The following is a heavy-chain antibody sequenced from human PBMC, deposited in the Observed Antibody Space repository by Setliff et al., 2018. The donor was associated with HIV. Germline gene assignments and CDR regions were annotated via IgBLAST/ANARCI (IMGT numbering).Heavy chain of an antibody. CDR2: ISNSSHDI. CDR3: ARWSGRTGGF. D-gene: IGHD5-12*01. J-gene: IGHJ4*02. V-gene: IGHV3-21*05. Sequence: GGSLRLSCVASGFTFSSNWLSWVRQAPGKGPGWVSYISNSSHDINYIDSVKGRFTISRDNAKSSLYLQMTNLRVDDTAVYYCARWSGRTGGFWGQGILVTVSS. CDR1: GFTFSSNW.